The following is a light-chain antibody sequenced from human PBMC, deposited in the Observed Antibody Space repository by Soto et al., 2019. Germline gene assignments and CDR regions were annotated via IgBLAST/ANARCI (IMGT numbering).Light chain of an antibody. J-gene: IGKJ5*01. CDR1: QSFTSN. CDR2: GAS. V-gene: IGKV3-15*01. CDR3: QQYNNWPRT. Sequence: IIEMQSTPTLYVSPWEHATPPCRASQSFTSNLAWYQHKPGQAPRLLIYGASTRATDVPDRFSGSGSGTEFTLTISNLQSEDLAVYYCQQYNNWPRTFGQGTGLEIK.